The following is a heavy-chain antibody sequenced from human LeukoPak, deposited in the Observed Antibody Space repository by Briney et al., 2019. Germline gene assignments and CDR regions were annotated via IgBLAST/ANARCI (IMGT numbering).Heavy chain of an antibody. J-gene: IGHJ4*02. Sequence: SVKVSCKASGVIFSSYTFSWVRQAPGQGLEWMGKITPVSDLAHYAQKFQGRVTFTADTHTGPTYMELRSLRSEDTAVYYCARDRGLGLADSWGQGTLVSVSS. CDR3: ARDRGLGLADS. D-gene: IGHD3-16*01. V-gene: IGHV1-69*04. CDR1: GVIFSSYT. CDR2: ITPVSDLA.